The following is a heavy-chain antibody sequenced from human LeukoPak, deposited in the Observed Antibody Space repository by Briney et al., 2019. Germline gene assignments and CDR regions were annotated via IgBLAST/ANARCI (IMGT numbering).Heavy chain of an antibody. CDR3: ARDMSLLWFGDPFDY. V-gene: IGHV3-7*01. D-gene: IGHD3-10*01. CDR1: GFTFSSYW. Sequence: GGSLRLSCAASGFTFSSYWMSWVRQPPGKGLEWVANIKHDGSEKYYVDSVKGRFTISRDNARNSLYLQMNSLRDEDTAVYYCARDMSLLWFGDPFDYWGQGTLVTVSS. CDR2: IKHDGSEK. J-gene: IGHJ4*02.